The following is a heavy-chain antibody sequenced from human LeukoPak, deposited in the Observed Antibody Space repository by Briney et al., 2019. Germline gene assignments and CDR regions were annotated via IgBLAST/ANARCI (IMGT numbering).Heavy chain of an antibody. Sequence: SETLSLTCTVSGGSISSYYWSWVRQPPGKGLEWIGYIYYSGSTNYNPSLKSRVTISVDTSKNQFSLKLSSVTAADTAVYYCARAGRWQQLVLSAWGQGTLVTVSS. CDR2: IYYSGST. J-gene: IGHJ5*02. CDR3: ARAGRWQQLVLSA. V-gene: IGHV4-59*01. D-gene: IGHD6-13*01. CDR1: GGSISSYY.